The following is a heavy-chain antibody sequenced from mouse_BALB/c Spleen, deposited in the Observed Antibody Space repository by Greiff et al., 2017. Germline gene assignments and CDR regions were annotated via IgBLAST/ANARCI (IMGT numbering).Heavy chain of an antibody. Sequence: VQLQQSGPELVRPGASVKLSCKASGYTFTSYWINWVKQRPGQGLEWIGNIYPSDSYTNYNQKFKDKATLTVDKSSSTAYMQLSSPTSEDSAVYYCTRGYYDYDEGPFAYWGQGTLVTVSA. CDR3: TRGYYDYDEGPFAY. CDR1: GYTFTSYW. V-gene: IGHV1-69*02. J-gene: IGHJ3*01. D-gene: IGHD2-4*01. CDR2: IYPSDSYT.